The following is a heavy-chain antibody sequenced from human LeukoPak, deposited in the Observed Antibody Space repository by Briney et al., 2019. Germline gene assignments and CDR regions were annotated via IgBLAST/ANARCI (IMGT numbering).Heavy chain of an antibody. V-gene: IGHV4-39*01. CDR1: GGSISSSSYY. CDR2: IYYTGST. J-gene: IGHJ5*02. D-gene: IGHD3-9*01. CDR3: ARHRITIFVGTRWFDP. Sequence: SETLSLTCTVSGGSISSSSYYWGWIRQPPGKGLEWIGSIYYTGSTYYNPSLKSRVTISVDTSKNQFSLKLSSVTAADTAVYYCARHRITIFVGTRWFDPWGQGTLVTVSS.